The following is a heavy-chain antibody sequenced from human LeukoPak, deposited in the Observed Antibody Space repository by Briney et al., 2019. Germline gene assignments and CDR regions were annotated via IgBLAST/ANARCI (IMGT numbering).Heavy chain of an antibody. CDR2: IHYGGST. J-gene: IGHJ4*02. CDR3: ARLSTYYDSSDYYYLYYFDY. CDR1: GGSVSSGSYY. Sequence: SETLSLTCTVSGGSVSSGSYYWSWIRQPPGKGLEWIGYIHYGGSTNYNPSLKSRVTISVDTSKNQFSLNLSSVTAADTAVYYCARLSTYYDSSDYYYLYYFDYWGQGTLVTVSS. D-gene: IGHD3-22*01. V-gene: IGHV4-61*01.